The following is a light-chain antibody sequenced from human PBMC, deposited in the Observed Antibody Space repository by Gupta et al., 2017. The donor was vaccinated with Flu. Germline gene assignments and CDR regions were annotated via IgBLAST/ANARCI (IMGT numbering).Light chain of an antibody. CDR2: RTD. V-gene: IGLV1-47*01. CDR1: TSNIGNNY. CDR3: AAWDDSLSGSYV. Sequence: QSVLTQPPSASETPGQRVTISCSGGTSNIGNNYVFWFQRLPGTAPKLLIYRTDQRPSGVPDRFSGSKSGTSASLAIIGLRSEDEADYYCAAWDDSLSGSYVFGTGTRLTVL. J-gene: IGLJ1*01.